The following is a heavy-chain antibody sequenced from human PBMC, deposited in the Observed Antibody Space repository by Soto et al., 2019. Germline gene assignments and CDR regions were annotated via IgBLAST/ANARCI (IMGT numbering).Heavy chain of an antibody. CDR1: GFTFSDYY. V-gene: IGHV3-11*01. Sequence: PGGSLRLSCAASGFTFSDYYMSWIRQAPGKGLEWVSYISSSGSIIYYADSVKGRFTISRDNAKNSLYLQMNSLGAEDTAVYYCAKDSNKYSSSLRGRYFDYWGQGIGVTVSS. J-gene: IGHJ4*02. CDR3: AKDSNKYSSSLRGRYFDY. D-gene: IGHD4-4*01. CDR2: ISSSGSII.